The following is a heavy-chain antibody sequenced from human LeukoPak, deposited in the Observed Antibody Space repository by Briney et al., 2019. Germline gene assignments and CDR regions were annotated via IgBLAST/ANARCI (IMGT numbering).Heavy chain of an antibody. CDR3: ARAHSSSWYSAFDI. D-gene: IGHD6-13*01. Sequence: GGSLRLSCAASGFTFSRYSMNWVGQAPGKGLEWVSSISISSNYIYYADSLKGRFTMSRDNAKISLYLQMNSLRAEDTAVYYCARAHSSSWYSAFDIWGQGTMVTVSS. CDR2: ISISSNYI. V-gene: IGHV3-21*01. J-gene: IGHJ3*02. CDR1: GFTFSRYS.